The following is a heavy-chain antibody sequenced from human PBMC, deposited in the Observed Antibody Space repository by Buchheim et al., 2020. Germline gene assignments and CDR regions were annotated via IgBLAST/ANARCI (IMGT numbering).Heavy chain of an antibody. CDR1: GGSISSYY. J-gene: IGHJ3*02. V-gene: IGHV4-59*08. CDR2: IYYSGST. Sequence: QVQLQESGPGLVKPSETLSLTCTVSGGSISSYYWSWIRQPPGKGLEWIGYIYYSGSTNYNPSLKSRVTISVDTSKNQFSLKLSSVTAADTAVYYCASGEVTTVTTGGQDAFDIWGQGT. D-gene: IGHD4-17*01. CDR3: ASGEVTTVTTGGQDAFDI.